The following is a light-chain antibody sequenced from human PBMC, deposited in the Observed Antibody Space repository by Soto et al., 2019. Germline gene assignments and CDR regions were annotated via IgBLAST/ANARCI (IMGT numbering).Light chain of an antibody. J-gene: IGLJ2*01. CDR2: DVT. Sequence: QSVLTQPASVSGSPGQSITISCTGTDSDVGGYDHVSWYQHHPGKAPKLMIYDVTYRPSGVSNRFSGSKSRNTASLAISGLQAEDEADYYCSSYTSSDTVTFGGGTKVTVL. V-gene: IGLV2-14*03. CDR1: DSDVGGYDH. CDR3: SSYTSSDTVT.